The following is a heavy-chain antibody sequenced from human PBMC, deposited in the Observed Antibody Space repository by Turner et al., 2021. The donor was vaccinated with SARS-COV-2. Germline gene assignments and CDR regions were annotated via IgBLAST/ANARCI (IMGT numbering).Heavy chain of an antibody. CDR1: GGSISSSSYY. CDR3: ARETADSGSYQDWYFDL. J-gene: IGHJ2*01. D-gene: IGHD1-26*01. V-gene: IGHV4-39*02. Sequence: QMQLQETGPGLVKPSETLSLTCTVPGGSISSSSYYWGWIRQPPGKGLEWIGSIYYSGSTYYNPSLKSRVTISVDTSKNQVSLKLSSVTAADTAVYYCARETADSGSYQDWYFDLWGRGTLVTVSS. CDR2: IYYSGST.